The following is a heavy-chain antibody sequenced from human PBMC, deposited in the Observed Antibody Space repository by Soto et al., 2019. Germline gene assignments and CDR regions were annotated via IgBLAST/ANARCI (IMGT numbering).Heavy chain of an antibody. CDR3: AHRGVRVTALFDY. CDR2: IYWDDDK. Sequence: QITLRESGPTLVKPTQTLTLTCTFSGFSLTTTGVGLGWIRQAPGNALEWLALIYWDDDKRYSPSLKSRLTITKDTPKNQVVLPMTNMDPVDPATYYCAHRGVRVTALFDYWGPGTPVTVSS. V-gene: IGHV2-5*02. D-gene: IGHD3-16*01. J-gene: IGHJ4*02. CDR1: GFSLTTTGVG.